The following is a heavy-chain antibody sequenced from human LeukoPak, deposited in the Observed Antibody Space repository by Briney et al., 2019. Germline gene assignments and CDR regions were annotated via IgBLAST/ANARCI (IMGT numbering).Heavy chain of an antibody. D-gene: IGHD5-18*01. CDR1: GYTFTCYY. Sequence: ASVKVSCKASGYTFTCYYMHWVRQAPGQGLEWMGWINPNSGGTNYAQKFQGRVTMTRDTSISTAYMELSRLRSDDTAVYYCASRGYSYGEPFDYWGQGTLVTVSS. V-gene: IGHV1-2*02. CDR2: INPNSGGT. CDR3: ASRGYSYGEPFDY. J-gene: IGHJ4*02.